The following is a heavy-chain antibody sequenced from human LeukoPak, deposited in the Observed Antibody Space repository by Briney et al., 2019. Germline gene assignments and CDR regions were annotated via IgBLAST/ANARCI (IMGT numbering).Heavy chain of an antibody. V-gene: IGHV1-69*04. J-gene: IGHJ4*02. D-gene: IGHD3-22*01. CDR2: IIPILGIA. Sequence: GASVKVSCKASGGTFSSYAISWVRQAPGQGLEWMGRIIPILGIANYAQKFQGRVTITADKSTSTAYMELSSLRSEDMAVYYCARGSADSSGYSIHYWGQGTLVTVSS. CDR1: GGTFSSYA. CDR3: ARGSADSSGYSIHY.